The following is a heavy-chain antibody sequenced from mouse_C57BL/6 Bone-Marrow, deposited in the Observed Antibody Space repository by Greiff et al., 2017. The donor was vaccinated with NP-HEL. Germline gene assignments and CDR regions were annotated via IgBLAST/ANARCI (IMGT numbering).Heavy chain of an antibody. D-gene: IGHD2-3*01. V-gene: IGHV6-3*01. CDR1: GFTFSNYW. CDR3: TFYDSHYYAMDY. Sequence: EVKVVESGGGLVQPGGSMKLSCVASGFTFSNYWMNWVRQSPEKGLEWVAQIRLKSDNYATHYAESVKGRFTISRDDSKSSVYLQMNNLRAEDTGIYYCTFYDSHYYAMDYWGQGTSVTVSS. J-gene: IGHJ4*01. CDR2: IRLKSDNYAT.